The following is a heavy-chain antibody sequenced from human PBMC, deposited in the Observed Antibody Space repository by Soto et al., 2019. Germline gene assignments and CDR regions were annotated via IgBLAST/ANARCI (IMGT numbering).Heavy chain of an antibody. CDR2: ISYDGSNK. D-gene: IGHD3-22*01. CDR3: AKDYYDSNAFDI. CDR1: GFTFSSYG. V-gene: IGHV3-30*18. Sequence: QVQLVESGGGVVQPGRSLRLSCAASGFTFSSYGKHWVRQAPGKGLEWVAVISYDGSNKYYADSVKGRFTISRDNSKNTLYLQMNSLRAEDTAVYYCAKDYYDSNAFDIWGQGTMVTVSS. J-gene: IGHJ3*02.